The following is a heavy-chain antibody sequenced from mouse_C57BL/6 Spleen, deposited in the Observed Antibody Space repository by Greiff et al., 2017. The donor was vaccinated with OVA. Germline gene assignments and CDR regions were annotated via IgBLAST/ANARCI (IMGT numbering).Heavy chain of an antibody. J-gene: IGHJ2*01. CDR2: INPSTGGT. CDR1: GYSFTGYY. V-gene: IGHV1-42*01. Sequence: DVQLQESGPELVKPGASVKISCKASGYSFTGYYMNWVKQSPEKSLEWIGEINPSTGGTTYNQKFKAKATLTVDKSSSTAYMQLKSLTSEDSAVYYCARSHYDFDYWGQGTTLTVSS. CDR3: ARSHYDFDY. D-gene: IGHD2-3*01.